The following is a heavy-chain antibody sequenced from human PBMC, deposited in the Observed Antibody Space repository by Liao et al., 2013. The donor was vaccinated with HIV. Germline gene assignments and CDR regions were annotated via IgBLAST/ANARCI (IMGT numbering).Heavy chain of an antibody. CDR1: GGSISSNNYY. Sequence: QVQLQESGPGLVQPSQTLSLTCTVSGGSISSNNYYWSWIRQPPGKGLEWIGYIFYSGSSYYNPSLKSRVTISVDTSKNQFSLKLSSVTAADTAVYYCARRGNYCGGEPCDAFDIWGQGTMVTVSS. V-gene: IGHV4-30-4*08. CDR3: ARRGNYCGGEPCDAFDI. J-gene: IGHJ3*02. CDR2: IFYSGSS. D-gene: IGHD2-21*01.